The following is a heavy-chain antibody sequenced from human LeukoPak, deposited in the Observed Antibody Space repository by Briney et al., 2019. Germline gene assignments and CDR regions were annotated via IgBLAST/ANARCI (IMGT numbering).Heavy chain of an antibody. Sequence: ASVKVSCKASGYTFTGYYMHWVRQAPGQGLEWMGWINPNSGGTNYAQKFQGRVTMTRDTSISTAYMELSRLRSDDTAVYYCARVRYNWNDLIGAFDIWGQGTMVTVSS. CDR1: GYTFTGYY. CDR3: ARVRYNWNDLIGAFDI. CDR2: INPNSGGT. J-gene: IGHJ3*02. D-gene: IGHD1-1*01. V-gene: IGHV1-2*02.